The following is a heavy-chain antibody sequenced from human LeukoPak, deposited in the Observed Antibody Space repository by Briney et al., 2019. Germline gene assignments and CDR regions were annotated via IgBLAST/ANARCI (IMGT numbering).Heavy chain of an antibody. V-gene: IGHV3-30*18. CDR3: AKCRREGFDY. Sequence: GRSLRLSCAASGFTFSSYGMNWVRQAPGKGQEWVAVISYDGSNKYYADSVKGRFTISRDNSKNTLYLQMNSLRAEDTAVYYCAKCRREGFDYWGQGTLVTVSS. CDR2: ISYDGSNK. CDR1: GFTFSSYG. J-gene: IGHJ4*02.